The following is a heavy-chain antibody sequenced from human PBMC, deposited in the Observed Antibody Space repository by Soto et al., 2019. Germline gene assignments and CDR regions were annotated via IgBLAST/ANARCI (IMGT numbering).Heavy chain of an antibody. CDR1: GFSLSTSGVG. J-gene: IGHJ4*02. CDR2: IYWDDDK. D-gene: IGHD4-17*01. CDR3: AVPTRNVYGDNTYFDY. Sequence: QITLKESGPTLVKPTQTLTLTCTFSGFSLSTSGVGVGWIRQPPGKAMEWLALIYWDDDKRYSPSLKSRLTITKDTSKNQVVLTMTNMDPVDTATYYCAVPTRNVYGDNTYFDYWGQGTLVTVSS. V-gene: IGHV2-5*02.